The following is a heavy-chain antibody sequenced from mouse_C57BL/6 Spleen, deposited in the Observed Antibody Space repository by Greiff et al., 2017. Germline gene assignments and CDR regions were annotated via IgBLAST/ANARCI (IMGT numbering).Heavy chain of an antibody. D-gene: IGHD2-4*01. CDR1: GYTFTSYW. Sequence: QVQLQQPGAELVRPGSSVKLSCKASGYTFTSYWMHWVKQRPIQGLEWIGNIDPSDSETHYNQKFKDKATLTVDKSSSTAYMQLSSLTSEDSAVYYFAIYDYDDDAYAMDYWGQGTSVTVSS. CDR3: AIYDYDDDAYAMDY. CDR2: IDPSDSET. V-gene: IGHV1-52*01. J-gene: IGHJ4*01.